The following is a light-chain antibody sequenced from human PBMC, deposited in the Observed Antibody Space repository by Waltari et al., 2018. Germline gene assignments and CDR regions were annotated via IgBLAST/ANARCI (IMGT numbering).Light chain of an antibody. V-gene: IGLV2-14*01. CDR1: SSDVGFYNY. J-gene: IGLJ2*01. Sequence: QSALTQPASVSGSPGQSITISCTGTSSDVGFYNYVSWYQQHPGKAPKFIIYEVNNRPSGVSNRFSGSKSGNTASLTISGLQPEDEADYYCTSYTSSSPVIFGGGTKLTVL. CDR3: TSYTSSSPVI. CDR2: EVN.